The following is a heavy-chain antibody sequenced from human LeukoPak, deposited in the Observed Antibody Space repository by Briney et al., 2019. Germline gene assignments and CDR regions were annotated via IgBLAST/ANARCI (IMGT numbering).Heavy chain of an antibody. J-gene: IGHJ4*02. D-gene: IGHD5-12*01. CDR2: IYYSGST. V-gene: IGHV4-59*01. Sequence: SETLSLTCTVSGGSISSYYWSWIRQPPGKGLELIGYIYYSGSTNYNPSLKSRVSISVDTSENQFSLKLSSVTAADTAMYYCAREYSDYGFDYWGQGTLVTVSS. CDR3: AREYSDYGFDY. CDR1: GGSISSYY.